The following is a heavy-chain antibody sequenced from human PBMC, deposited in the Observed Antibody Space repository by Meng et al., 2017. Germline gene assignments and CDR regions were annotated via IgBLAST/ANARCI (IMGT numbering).Heavy chain of an antibody. D-gene: IGHD6-6*01. Sequence: EVLLVGSGGGLDQPGGSRRLSGAASGFTVSSNYMSWVRQAPGKGLEWVSVIYSGGSTYYADSVKGRFTISRDNSKNTLYLQMNSLRAEDTAVYYCARESMYNWFDPWGQGTLVTVSS. CDR3: ARESMYNWFDP. CDR2: IYSGGST. V-gene: IGHV3-66*02. J-gene: IGHJ5*02. CDR1: GFTVSSNY.